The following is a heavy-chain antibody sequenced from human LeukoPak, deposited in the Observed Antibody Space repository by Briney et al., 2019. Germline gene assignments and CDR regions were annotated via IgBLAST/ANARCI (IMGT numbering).Heavy chain of an antibody. D-gene: IGHD5-18*01. Sequence: SGGSLRLSCAASGFTFSSFAMSWVRQAPGKGREYVSAISSNGGGTYYANSVKGRFTISRDNSKNTLYLQVGSLIVEDMGVYYCARITEGYSYGGYFDYWGQGTLVTVSS. CDR1: GFTFSSFA. CDR2: ISSNGGGT. V-gene: IGHV3-64*01. CDR3: ARITEGYSYGGYFDY. J-gene: IGHJ4*02.